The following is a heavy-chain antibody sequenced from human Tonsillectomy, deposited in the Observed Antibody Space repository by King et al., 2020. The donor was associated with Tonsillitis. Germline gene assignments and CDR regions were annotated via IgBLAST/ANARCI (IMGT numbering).Heavy chain of an antibody. CDR3: ARELRGSGSPY. CDR1: GFTFSRHW. CDR2: ISNDGSST. Sequence: VQLVESGGGLVQPGGSLRLSCAASGFTFSRHWMHWVRQPPGKGLVWVSRISNDGSSTNYADSVKGRFTISRDNAKNTLFLQMNSLRVEDSAVYFCARELRGSGSPYWGQGILVTVSP. V-gene: IGHV3-74*01. J-gene: IGHJ4*02. D-gene: IGHD3-10*01.